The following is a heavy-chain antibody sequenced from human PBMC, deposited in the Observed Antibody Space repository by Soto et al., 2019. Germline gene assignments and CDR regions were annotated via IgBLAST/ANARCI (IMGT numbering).Heavy chain of an antibody. CDR2: IYYSGST. Sequence: SETLSLTCTVSGGSISSYYWSWIRQPPGKGLEWIGYIYYSGSTNYNPSLKSRVTISVDTSKNQFSLKLSSVTAADTAVYYCSRDKITGLFDYWGHGTLVTVSS. D-gene: IGHD2-8*02. J-gene: IGHJ4*01. V-gene: IGHV4-59*01. CDR3: SRDKITGLFDY. CDR1: GGSISSYY.